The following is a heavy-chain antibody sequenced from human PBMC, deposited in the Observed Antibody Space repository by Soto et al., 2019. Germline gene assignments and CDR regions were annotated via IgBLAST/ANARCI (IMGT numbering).Heavy chain of an antibody. CDR2: IIPIFGTA. Sequence: SVKVSCKASGGTFSSYAISWVRQAPGQGLEWMGGIIPIFGTANYAQKFQGRVTITAYESTSTAYMELSSLRSEDTAVYYCARDLNGGNSDYYYGMDVWGQGTTVTVSS. J-gene: IGHJ6*02. D-gene: IGHD2-21*02. CDR1: GGTFSSYA. V-gene: IGHV1-69*13. CDR3: ARDLNGGNSDYYYGMDV.